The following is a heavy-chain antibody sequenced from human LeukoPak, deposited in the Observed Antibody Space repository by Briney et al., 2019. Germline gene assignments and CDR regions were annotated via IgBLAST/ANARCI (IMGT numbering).Heavy chain of an antibody. CDR3: ARLTRRGYGDYVSLFDY. V-gene: IGHV4-59*01. J-gene: IGHJ4*02. D-gene: IGHD4-17*01. CDR1: GGSISSYY. Sequence: SETLSLTCSVSGGSISSYYWSWIRQPPGKGLEWIGYISYSGSTNYNPSLKSRVTISVDTSKNQFSLKLSSVTAADTAVYYCARLTRRGYGDYVSLFDYWGQGTLVTVSS. CDR2: ISYSGST.